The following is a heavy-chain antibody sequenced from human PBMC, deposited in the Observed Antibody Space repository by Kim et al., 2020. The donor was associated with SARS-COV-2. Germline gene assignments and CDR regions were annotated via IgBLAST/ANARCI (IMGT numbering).Heavy chain of an antibody. D-gene: IGHD6-6*01. V-gene: IGHV3-23*01. J-gene: IGHJ4*02. CDR3: AKGEYSSSSGPFDY. Sequence: ADSVKGRFTISRDNSNNTLYLQMNSLRAEDTAVYYCAKGEYSSSSGPFDYWGQGTLVTVSS.